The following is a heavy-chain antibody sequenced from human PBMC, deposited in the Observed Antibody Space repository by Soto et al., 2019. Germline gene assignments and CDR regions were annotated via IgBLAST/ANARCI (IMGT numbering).Heavy chain of an antibody. CDR1: GGSISSYY. J-gene: IGHJ5*02. D-gene: IGHD2-15*01. Sequence: SETLSLTCTVSGGSISSYYWSWIRQPPGKGLEWIGYIYYSGSTYYNPSLKSRVTISVDTSKNQFSLKLSSVTAADTAVYYCARARVVAATPFDPWGQGTLVTVSS. CDR3: ARARVVAATPFDP. V-gene: IGHV4-59*12. CDR2: IYYSGST.